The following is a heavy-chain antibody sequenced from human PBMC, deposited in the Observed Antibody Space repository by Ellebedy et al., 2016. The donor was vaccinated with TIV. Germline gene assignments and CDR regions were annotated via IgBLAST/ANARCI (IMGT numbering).Heavy chain of an antibody. J-gene: IGHJ4*02. V-gene: IGHV4-39*07. Sequence: MPSETLSPTCTVSGGSITSGSNYWSWIWQPPGKGMEWIGSIHSTGGTHYNPSLMSRGTISIDTSQNHFSFRLTSVTAADTAVYYCARRKGSGTDYFDYWGQGTPATVSS. D-gene: IGHD3-10*01. CDR3: ARRKGSGTDYFDY. CDR1: GGSITSGSNY. CDR2: IHSTGGT.